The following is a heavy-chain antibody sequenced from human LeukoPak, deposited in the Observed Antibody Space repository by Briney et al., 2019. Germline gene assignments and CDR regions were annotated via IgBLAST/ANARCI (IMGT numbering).Heavy chain of an antibody. J-gene: IGHJ2*01. CDR2: IYHSGST. Sequence: SQTLSLTCTVSGGSISSGGYFWSWIRQPPGKGLEWIGYIYHSGSTYYNPSLKSRVTISVDRSKNQFSLKLSSVTAADTAVYYCARSEFSSSIYWYFDLWGRGTLVTVSS. CDR1: GGSISSGGYF. D-gene: IGHD6-6*01. CDR3: ARSEFSSSIYWYFDL. V-gene: IGHV4-30-2*01.